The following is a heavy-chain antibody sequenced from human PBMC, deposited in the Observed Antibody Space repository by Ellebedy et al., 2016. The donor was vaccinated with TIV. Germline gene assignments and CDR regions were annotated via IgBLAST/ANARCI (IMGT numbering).Heavy chain of an antibody. CDR1: GGSISSSNW. CDR3: ARVGTAMVMNWFDP. J-gene: IGHJ5*02. V-gene: IGHV4-4*02. D-gene: IGHD5-18*01. Sequence: SETLSLXXAVSGGSISSSNWWSWVRQPPGKGLEWIGEIYHSGSTNYNPSLKSRVTISVHKSKNQFSLKLSSVTAADTAVYYCARVGTAMVMNWFDPWGQGTLVTVSS. CDR2: IYHSGST.